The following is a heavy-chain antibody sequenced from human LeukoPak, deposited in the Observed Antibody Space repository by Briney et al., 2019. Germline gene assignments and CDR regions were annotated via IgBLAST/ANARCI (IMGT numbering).Heavy chain of an antibody. CDR2: INTNTGNP. D-gene: IGHD3-3*01. Sequence: ASVKVSCKASGYTFTGYYMHWVRQAPGQGLEWMGWINTNTGNPTYAQGFTGRFVFSLDTSVSTAYLQISSLKAEDTAVYYCARDSYDFWSGFRFDYWGQGTLVTVSS. J-gene: IGHJ4*02. CDR1: GYTFTGYY. V-gene: IGHV7-4-1*02. CDR3: ARDSYDFWSGFRFDY.